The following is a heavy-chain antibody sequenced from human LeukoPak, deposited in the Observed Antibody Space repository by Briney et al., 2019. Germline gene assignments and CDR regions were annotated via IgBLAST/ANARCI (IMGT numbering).Heavy chain of an antibody. CDR1: GFTFSSYA. Sequence: GGSLRLSCAASGFTFSSYAMHWVRQAPGKGLEYVPAISSNGGSTYYADSVKGRFTISRDNSKNTLYLQMGSLRAEDMAVYYCARDSGIPGEYYFDYWGQGTLVTVSS. D-gene: IGHD3-10*01. CDR3: ARDSGIPGEYYFDY. V-gene: IGHV3-64*02. CDR2: ISSNGGST. J-gene: IGHJ4*02.